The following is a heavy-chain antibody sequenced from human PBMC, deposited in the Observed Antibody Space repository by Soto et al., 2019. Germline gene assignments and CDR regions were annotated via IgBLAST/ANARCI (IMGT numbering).Heavy chain of an antibody. D-gene: IGHD3-10*01. CDR1: GFTFSSYS. CDR3: AKKVNSGPGSQYFDY. J-gene: IGHJ4*02. V-gene: IGHV3-23*01. Sequence: GGSLRLSCAASGFTFSSYSTSWVRQAPGKGLEWVSGFRTSGDGGTTYYADSVKGRFTISRDNSKNMLFLQMNSPRAEDTAIYYCAKKVNSGPGSQYFDYWGQGTLVTVSS. CDR2: FRTSGDGGTT.